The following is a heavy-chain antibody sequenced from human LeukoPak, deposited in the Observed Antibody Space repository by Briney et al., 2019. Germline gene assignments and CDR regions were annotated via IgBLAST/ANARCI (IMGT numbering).Heavy chain of an antibody. CDR3: APTSYGSGSYSGGY. CDR1: GGSISSSSYY. D-gene: IGHD3-10*01. Sequence: SETLSLTCTVPGGSISSSSYYWGWIRQPPGKGLEWIGSIYYSGSTYYNPSLKSRVTISVDTSKNQFSLKLSSVTAADTAVYYCAPTSYGSGSYSGGYWGQGTLVTVSS. J-gene: IGHJ4*02. CDR2: IYYSGST. V-gene: IGHV4-39*01.